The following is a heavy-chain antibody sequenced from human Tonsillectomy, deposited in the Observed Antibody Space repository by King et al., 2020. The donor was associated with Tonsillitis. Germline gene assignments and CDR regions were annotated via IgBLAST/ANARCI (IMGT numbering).Heavy chain of an antibody. CDR2: IDTSGST. D-gene: IGHD6-13*01. Sequence: HVQLQESGPGLVKPSQTLSLTCTVSGGSISSGSYYWSWIRQPAGKGLEWIGRIDTSGSTNYNPSLKSRVTISVDMFDNQFSLKLSSVTAADTAAYYCARELSSIWYPYNNYYMDVWGKGTTVTVSS. CDR1: GGSISSGSYY. V-gene: IGHV4-61*02. CDR3: ARELSSIWYPYNNYYMDV. J-gene: IGHJ6*03.